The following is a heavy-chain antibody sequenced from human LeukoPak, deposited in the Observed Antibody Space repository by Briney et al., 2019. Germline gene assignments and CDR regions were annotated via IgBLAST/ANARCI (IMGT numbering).Heavy chain of an antibody. CDR3: ARARYCSSASCYSTYYYYMDV. V-gene: IGHV4-30-4*08. CDR2: IYYSGIT. J-gene: IGHJ6*03. D-gene: IGHD2-2*01. CDR1: GGSISSGDYY. Sequence: PSETLSLXCTVSGGSISSGDYYWSWIRQPPEKGLEWIGYIYYSGITYYNPSLKSRVTISVDTSKNQFSLKLSSVTAADTAVYYCARARYCSSASCYSTYYYYMDVWGKGTTVTVSS.